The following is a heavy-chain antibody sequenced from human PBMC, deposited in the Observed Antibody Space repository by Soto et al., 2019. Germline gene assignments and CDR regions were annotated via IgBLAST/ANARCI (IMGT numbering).Heavy chain of an antibody. V-gene: IGHV1-58*01. CDR2: IAVGSGYT. Sequence: VKVSCKASGFTFTSSAFQWVRQARGQRLEWIGWIAVGSGYTNYAQRFQDRVTLTRDMSTATTYMELSRLTSEDTAIYYCAADATAWQQMVPSDYWGQGTLVTVS. CDR1: GFTFTSSA. J-gene: IGHJ4*02. CDR3: AADATAWQQMVPSDY. D-gene: IGHD2-8*01.